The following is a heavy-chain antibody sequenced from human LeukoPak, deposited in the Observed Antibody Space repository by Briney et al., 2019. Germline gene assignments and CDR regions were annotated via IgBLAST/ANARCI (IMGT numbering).Heavy chain of an antibody. V-gene: IGHV4-4*07. J-gene: IGHJ4*02. CDR2: IYTPGNA. CDR3: ARVKSGSFLFDS. Sequence: PSETLSLTCTVSGVSISDYYWSWIRQPAGKGLEWIGRIYTPGNANYNPSLESRVTLSLDTSKNQFSLNLRYVTAADTAVYYCARVKSGSFLFDSWDQGTLVTVSS. D-gene: IGHD1-26*01. CDR1: GVSISDYY.